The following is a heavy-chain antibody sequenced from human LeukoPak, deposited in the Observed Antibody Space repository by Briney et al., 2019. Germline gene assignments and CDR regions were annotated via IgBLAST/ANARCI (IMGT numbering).Heavy chain of an antibody. Sequence: SGTLSLTCTVSGGSISNNFWTWIRQPPGKGLECIGFMYYSESASYNPSLNSRVTVSVDKSKKQISLKLTSVTAADTAVYYCSRFPASAEYRHYYHMDVWGKGTTVTISS. V-gene: IGHV4-59*01. D-gene: IGHD6-25*01. CDR3: SRFPASAEYRHYYHMDV. CDR1: GGSISNNF. J-gene: IGHJ6*03. CDR2: MYYSESA.